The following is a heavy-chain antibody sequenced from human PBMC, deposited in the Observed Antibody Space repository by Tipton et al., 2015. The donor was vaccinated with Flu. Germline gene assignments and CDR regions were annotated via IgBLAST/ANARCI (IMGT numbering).Heavy chain of an antibody. V-gene: IGHV3-7*03. CDR2: IKQDGSEK. D-gene: IGHD5-24*01. Sequence: SLRLSCAASGFTFSSYWMSWVRQAPGKGLEWVANIKQDGSEKYYVDSVKGRFTISRDNAKNSLYLQMNSLRAEDTAVYYCARGGDGYICDAFDIWGQGTMVTVSS. CDR3: ARGGDGYICDAFDI. J-gene: IGHJ3*02. CDR1: GFTFSSYW.